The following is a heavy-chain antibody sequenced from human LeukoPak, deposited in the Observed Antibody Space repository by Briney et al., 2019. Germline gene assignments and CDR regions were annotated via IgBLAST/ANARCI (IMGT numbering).Heavy chain of an antibody. CDR3: ARDKHDYGDLNWFDP. J-gene: IGHJ5*02. V-gene: IGHV4-39*02. CDR2: IYYSGST. D-gene: IGHD4-17*01. CDR1: GGSISSSSYY. Sequence: SETLSLTCTVSGGSISSSSYYWGWIRQPPGKGLEWMGCIYYSGSTYYNPSLKSRVTISVDTSKNQFSLKLSSVTAADTAVYYCARDKHDYGDLNWFDPWGEGTLVTVSS.